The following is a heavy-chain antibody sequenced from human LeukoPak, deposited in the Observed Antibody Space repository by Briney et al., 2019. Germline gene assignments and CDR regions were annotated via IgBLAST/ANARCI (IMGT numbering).Heavy chain of an antibody. CDR2: ISWNSGSI. CDR3: ARALMDV. CDR1: GFTFDDYA. Sequence: GRSLRLSCAASGFTFDDYAMHWVRQAPGKGLEWVSGISWNSGSIGYADSVKGRFTISRDNAKNTLYLQMNSLRAEDTAVYYCARALMDVWGQGTTVTVSS. J-gene: IGHJ6*02. V-gene: IGHV3-9*01.